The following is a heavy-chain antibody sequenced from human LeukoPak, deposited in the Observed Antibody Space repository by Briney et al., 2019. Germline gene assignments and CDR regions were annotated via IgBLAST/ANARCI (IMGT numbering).Heavy chain of an antibody. CDR3: AKRGVFSRGMDG. V-gene: IGHV3-7*03. CDR2: IKHDGSET. CDR1: GFIFGNFW. Sequence: GGSLRLSCAASGFIFGNFWMTWVRQAPGKGLEWVANIKHDGSETYYVDSVKGRFTISRDNAKNSLYLQMNILRADDTAVYYCAKRGVFSRGMDGWGKGTTVTGSS. J-gene: IGHJ6*04.